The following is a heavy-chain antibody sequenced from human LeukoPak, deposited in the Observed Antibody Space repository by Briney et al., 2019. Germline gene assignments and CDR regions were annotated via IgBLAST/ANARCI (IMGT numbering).Heavy chain of an antibody. CDR2: IYYSGST. CDR3: ARDTGTYYYGSGTRGWFAP. D-gene: IGHD3-10*01. CDR1: GGSLSSSSYY. V-gene: IGHV4-39*07. J-gene: IGHJ5*02. Sequence: SETLSLTCSVSGGSLSSSSYYWGWIRQPPGKGLEWIGSIYYSGSTHYNASLKSRVTISIDTSENQFSLKLTSVTAADTAVYYCARDTGTYYYGSGTRGWFAPWGQGTLVTVSS.